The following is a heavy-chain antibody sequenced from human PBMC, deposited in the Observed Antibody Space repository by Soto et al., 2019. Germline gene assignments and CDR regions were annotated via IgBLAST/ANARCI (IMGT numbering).Heavy chain of an antibody. Sequence: GGSLRLSCAASGFTFSSYWMSWVRQAPGKGLEGVANINQDGSEKYYVYSVKVRFTMSRDNAKKSLYLQMNSLRAEDTAVYYCASDSDDRTGYSFYXWGQGTLVTVSX. CDR3: ASDSDDRTGYSFYX. J-gene: IGHJ4*02. CDR1: GFTFSSYW. CDR2: INQDGSEK. V-gene: IGHV3-7*03. D-gene: IGHD3-22*01.